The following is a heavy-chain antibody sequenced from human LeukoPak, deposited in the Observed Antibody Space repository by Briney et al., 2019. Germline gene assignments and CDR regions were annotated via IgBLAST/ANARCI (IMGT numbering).Heavy chain of an antibody. V-gene: IGHV3-21*01. CDR2: ISSSSSYV. CDR3: ARGDDYVWGSYRYADY. Sequence: GGSLRLSCAASGFTFSSYNMNWVREAPGKGLEWVSSISSSSSYVYSADSVKGRFTISRDNAKNSLYLQMNSLRAEDTAVYYCARGDDYVWGSYRYADYWGQGTLVAVSS. J-gene: IGHJ4*02. D-gene: IGHD3-16*02. CDR1: GFTFSSYN.